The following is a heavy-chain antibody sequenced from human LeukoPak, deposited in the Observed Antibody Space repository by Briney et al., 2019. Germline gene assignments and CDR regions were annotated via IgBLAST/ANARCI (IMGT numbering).Heavy chain of an antibody. CDR1: GGSISSYY. D-gene: IGHD1-26*01. CDR3: ARHSSSGTYYAPVDY. J-gene: IGHJ4*02. Sequence: PSETLSLTCTVSGGSISSYYWGWIRQPPGKGLEWIESMYYSGSTYYNPSLKSRVTISVDTSKNQFSLKLSSVTAADTAVYYCARHSSSGTYYAPVDYWGQGTLVTVSS. CDR2: MYYSGST. V-gene: IGHV4-39*01.